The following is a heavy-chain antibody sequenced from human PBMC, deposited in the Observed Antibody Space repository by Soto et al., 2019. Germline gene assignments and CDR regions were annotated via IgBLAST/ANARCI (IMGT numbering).Heavy chain of an antibody. CDR1: GVSISSGDYY. Sequence: QVQLQESGPGLVKPSQTLSLTCTVSGVSISSGDYYWSWIRQHPGKGLEWIGDIHYSGDSYYNPSHKSRVTISIDPSKNQFSLKLSSVTAADTAVYYCARGDYNAYRGYDYWGKGTLVTVSS. D-gene: IGHD4-17*01. CDR2: IHYSGDS. CDR3: ARGDYNAYRGYDY. V-gene: IGHV4-31*03. J-gene: IGHJ4*02.